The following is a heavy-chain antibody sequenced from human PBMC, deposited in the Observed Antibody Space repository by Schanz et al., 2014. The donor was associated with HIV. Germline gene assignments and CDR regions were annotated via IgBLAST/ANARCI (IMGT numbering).Heavy chain of an antibody. Sequence: QVQLVESGGGVVQPGRSLRLSCAASGFTFSTYGMHWVRQAPGKGLEWVAFISDDGSNKYYADSVKGRFTISRDNSKNTLYLQMNSLRVEDTAVYYCANEEVPNDYWGQGTLVTVSS. J-gene: IGHJ4*02. V-gene: IGHV3-30*18. CDR1: GFTFSTYG. CDR3: ANEEVPNDY. CDR2: ISDDGSNK.